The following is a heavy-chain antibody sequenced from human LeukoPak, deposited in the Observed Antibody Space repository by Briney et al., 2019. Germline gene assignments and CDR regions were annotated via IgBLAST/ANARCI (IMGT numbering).Heavy chain of an antibody. D-gene: IGHD6-13*01. CDR1: GYTFTGYY. J-gene: IGHJ5*02. V-gene: IGHV1-2*02. CDR2: INPNSGGT. Sequence: ASVKVSCKASGYTFTGYYMHWVRQAPGQGLEWMGWINPNSGGTNYAQKFQGRVTMTRDTSISTAYMELSRLRSDDTAVYYRARDRIAAAGEPNWSDPWGQGTLVTVSS. CDR3: ARDRIAAAGEPNWSDP.